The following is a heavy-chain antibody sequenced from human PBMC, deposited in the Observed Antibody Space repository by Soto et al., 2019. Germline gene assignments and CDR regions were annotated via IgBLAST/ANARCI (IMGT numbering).Heavy chain of an antibody. D-gene: IGHD5-18*01. CDR3: ALTVQHYYYGMDV. CDR1: GGSISSSSYF. Sequence: LPETLSLTCSVSGGSISSSSYFWGWIRQPPGKGLEWIGSIYYSGSTYYNPSLKSRVTISVDTSKNQFSLKVNSVTVADTAVYYCALTVQHYYYGMDVWGQGTTVTVSS. CDR2: IYYSGST. V-gene: IGHV4-39*01. J-gene: IGHJ6*02.